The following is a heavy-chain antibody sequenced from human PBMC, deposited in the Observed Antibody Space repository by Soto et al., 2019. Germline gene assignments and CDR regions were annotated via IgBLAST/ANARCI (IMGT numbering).Heavy chain of an antibody. CDR1: GFTFSSSA. CDR2: ISGNGDTT. D-gene: IGHD2-2*01. CDR3: ANQDIGVVPAAKITNWFDP. V-gene: IGHV3-23*01. Sequence: GGSLRLSCAASGFTFSSSAMSWVRQAPGKGLDWVSAISGNGDTTYYADSVKGRFTISRDISKNTLYLQMNSLRAEDTAVYYCANQDIGVVPAAKITNWFDPWGQGTLVTVSS. J-gene: IGHJ5*02.